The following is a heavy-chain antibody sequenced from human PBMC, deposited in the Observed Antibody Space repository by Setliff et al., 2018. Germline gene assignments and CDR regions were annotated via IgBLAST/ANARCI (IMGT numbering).Heavy chain of an antibody. J-gene: IGHJ4*02. D-gene: IGHD3-10*01. CDR3: AKVKKQLIRGFGFDY. CDR2: INPGGGSA. V-gene: IGHV1-46*01. Sequence: GASVKVSCKASGYGLTTYYMHWVRQAPGQGLEWMGIINPGGGSASYAQKFQSRVTMTKNTLFLQMDSLRVEDTGVYYCAKVKKQLIRGFGFDYWGQGTPVTSPQ. CDR1: GYGLTTYY.